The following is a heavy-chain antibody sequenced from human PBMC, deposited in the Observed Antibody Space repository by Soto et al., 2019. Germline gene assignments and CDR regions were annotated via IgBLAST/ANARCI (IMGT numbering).Heavy chain of an antibody. CDR1: GGSISSSSYY. Sequence: QLQLQESGPGLVKPSETLSLTCTVSGGSISSSSYYWGWIRQPPGKGLEWIGSIYYSGSTYYNPSLKSRVTISVDTSKNQFSLKLSSVTAADTAVYYCARLQQQHLNLRFDPWGQGTLVTVSS. D-gene: IGHD6-13*01. CDR3: ARLQQQHLNLRFDP. V-gene: IGHV4-39*01. J-gene: IGHJ5*02. CDR2: IYYSGST.